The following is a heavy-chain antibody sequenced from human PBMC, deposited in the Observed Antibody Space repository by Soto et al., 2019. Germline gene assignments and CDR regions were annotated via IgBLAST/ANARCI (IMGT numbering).Heavy chain of an antibody. Sequence: QVTLKESGPVLVKPTETLTLTCTVSGFSLSNARMGVSWIRQPPGKALEWLAHIFSNDEKSYSTSLKSRLTISKDTSKSQVVLTMTNMDPVDTATYYCARIVSGSGWTPDYFDYWGQGTLVTVSS. CDR1: GFSLSNARMG. V-gene: IGHV2-26*01. J-gene: IGHJ4*02. D-gene: IGHD6-19*01. CDR2: IFSNDEK. CDR3: ARIVSGSGWTPDYFDY.